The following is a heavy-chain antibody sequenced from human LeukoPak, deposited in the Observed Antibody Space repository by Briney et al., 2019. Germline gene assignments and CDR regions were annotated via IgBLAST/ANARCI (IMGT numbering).Heavy chain of an antibody. CDR3: ARDPEVGATILFDY. CDR2: ISSSSSYI. Sequence: KPGGSLRLSYAASGFTFSSYSMNWVRQAPGKGLEWVSSISSSSSYIYYADSVKGRFTISRDNAKNSLYLQMNSLRAEDTAVYYCARDPEVGATILFDYWGQGTLVTVSS. D-gene: IGHD1-26*01. J-gene: IGHJ4*02. CDR1: GFTFSSYS. V-gene: IGHV3-21*01.